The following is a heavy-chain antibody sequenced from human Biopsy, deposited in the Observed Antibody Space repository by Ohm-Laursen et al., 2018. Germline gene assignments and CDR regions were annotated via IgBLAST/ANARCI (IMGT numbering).Heavy chain of an antibody. CDR2: FAPENGKT. J-gene: IGHJ4*02. V-gene: IGHV1-24*01. D-gene: IGHD1-1*01. Sequence: GASVKVSCMVSGYTLTALSMHWVRQAPGRGLEWMGGFAPENGKTIYAQKFQGRITMTEDTSTDTAYMELSSLRSEDTAVYYCAADINVWNVNYWGQGTQVTVSS. CDR3: AADINVWNVNY. CDR1: GYTLTALS.